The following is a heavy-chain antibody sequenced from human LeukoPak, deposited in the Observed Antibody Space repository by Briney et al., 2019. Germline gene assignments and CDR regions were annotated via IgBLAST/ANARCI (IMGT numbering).Heavy chain of an antibody. J-gene: IGHJ1*01. D-gene: IGHD3-22*01. CDR3: ARDDSSGYWGYFQL. CDR1: GFTVSSNY. CDR2: IYSGGST. V-gene: IGHV3-66*02. Sequence: GGSLRLSCAASGFTVSSNYMSWVRQAPGKGLEWVSVIYSGGSTYYADSVKGRFTISRDNSKNTLYLQMNSLRAEDTAVYYCARDDSSGYWGYFQLWGQGTLVTVSS.